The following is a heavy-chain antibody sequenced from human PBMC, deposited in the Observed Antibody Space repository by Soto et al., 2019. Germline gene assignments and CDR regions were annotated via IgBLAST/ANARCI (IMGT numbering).Heavy chain of an antibody. CDR3: ARVSGSYYYGMDV. CDR2: IYHSGST. V-gene: IGHV4-4*02. D-gene: IGHD1-26*01. CDR1: GGSISRSNW. Sequence: SETLSLTCAVSGGSISRSNWWSWVRQPPGKGLEWIGEIYHSGSTNYNPSLKSRVTISVDKSKNQFSLKLSSVTAADTAVYYCARVSGSYYYGMDVWGQGPTVTVSS. J-gene: IGHJ6*02.